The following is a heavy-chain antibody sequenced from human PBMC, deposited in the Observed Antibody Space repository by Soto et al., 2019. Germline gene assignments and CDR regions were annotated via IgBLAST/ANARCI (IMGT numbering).Heavy chain of an antibody. Sequence: EVQLVESGGGLVQPGGSLRLSCAASGFTFSSYEMNWVRQAPGKGLEWVSYVSGGGSTIYYADSVKGRFTISRDNAKHLLYLQMNSLTAEDTAVYYCARRSGYSPDWFDPWGQGTLVHVSS. J-gene: IGHJ5*02. CDR1: GFTFSSYE. D-gene: IGHD3-3*01. CDR3: ARRSGYSPDWFDP. CDR2: VSGGGSTI. V-gene: IGHV3-48*03.